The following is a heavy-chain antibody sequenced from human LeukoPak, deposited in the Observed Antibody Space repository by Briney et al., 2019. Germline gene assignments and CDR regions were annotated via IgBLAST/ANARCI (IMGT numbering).Heavy chain of an antibody. V-gene: IGHV4-59*08. CDR2: IYYSGST. CDR1: GGSISSYY. D-gene: IGHD2-15*01. J-gene: IGHJ5*02. CDR3: ARLEQAVAATEVNWFDP. Sequence: SETLSLTCTVSGGSISSYYWSWIRQPPGKGLEWIGYIYYSGSTNYNPSLKSRVTISVDASKNQFSLKLSSVTAADTAVYYCARLEQAVAATEVNWFDPWGQGTLVTVSS.